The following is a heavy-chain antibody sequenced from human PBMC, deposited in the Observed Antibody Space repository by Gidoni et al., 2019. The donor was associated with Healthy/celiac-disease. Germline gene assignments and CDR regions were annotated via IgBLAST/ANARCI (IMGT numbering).Heavy chain of an antibody. CDR3: AKDWCFTRSGSCYADY. Sequence: QVQLVESGGGVVQPGGSLRLSCAASGFTFSRYGMHWVRQAPGKGLEWVAFIRYDGSNKYYADSVKGRFTISRDNSKNTLYLQMNSLRAEDTAVYYCAKDWCFTRSGSCYADYWGQGTLVTVSS. V-gene: IGHV3-30*02. J-gene: IGHJ4*02. CDR2: IRYDGSNK. D-gene: IGHD2-15*01. CDR1: GFTFSRYG.